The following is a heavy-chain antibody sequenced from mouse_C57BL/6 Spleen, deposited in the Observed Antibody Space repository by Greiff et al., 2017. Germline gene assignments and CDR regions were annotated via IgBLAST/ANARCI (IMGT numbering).Heavy chain of an antibody. V-gene: IGHV1-69*01. Sequence: VQLQQPGAELVMPGASVKLSCKASGYTFTSYWMHWVKQRPGQGLEWIVEIDPSDSYTNYYQKFKGKSTLTVDKSSSTAYMQLSSLTSEESAVYYGARGSSQAWGAYWGQGTLVTVPA. J-gene: IGHJ3*01. CDR3: ARGSSQAWGAY. CDR1: GYTFTSYW. CDR2: IDPSDSYT. D-gene: IGHD1-1*01.